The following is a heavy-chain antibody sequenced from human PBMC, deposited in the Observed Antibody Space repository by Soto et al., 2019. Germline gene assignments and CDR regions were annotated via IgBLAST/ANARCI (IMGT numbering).Heavy chain of an antibody. D-gene: IGHD3-22*01. Sequence: PSETLSLTCAVYGWSFSGYYWSWIRQPPGKGLEWIGEINHSGSTNYNPSLKSRVTISVDTSKNQFSLKLSSVTAADTAVYYCARRCPLHFGIVVVIGYNWFDPWGQGTLVTVSS. CDR1: GWSFSGYY. V-gene: IGHV4-34*01. J-gene: IGHJ5*02. CDR2: INHSGST. CDR3: ARRCPLHFGIVVVIGYNWFDP.